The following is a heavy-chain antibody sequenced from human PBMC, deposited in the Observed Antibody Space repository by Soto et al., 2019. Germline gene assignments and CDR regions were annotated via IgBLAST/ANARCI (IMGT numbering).Heavy chain of an antibody. CDR2: IDPSDSYT. D-gene: IGHD6-19*01. V-gene: IGHV5-10-1*01. CDR1: GYSFTSYW. Sequence: PGESLKISCKGSGYSFTSYWISWVRQMPGKGLEWMGRIDPSDSYTNYSPSFQGHVTISADKSISTAYLQWSSLKASDTAMYYCARQPIDIAVAGTGPTEPFDPWGQGTLVTVS. CDR3: ARQPIDIAVAGTGPTEPFDP. J-gene: IGHJ5*02.